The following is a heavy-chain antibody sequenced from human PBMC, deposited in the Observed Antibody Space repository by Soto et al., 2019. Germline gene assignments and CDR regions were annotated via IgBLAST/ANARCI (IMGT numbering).Heavy chain of an antibody. CDR2: IYYSGST. CDR3: ARDRNWKGYYGMDV. J-gene: IGHJ6*02. D-gene: IGHD1-1*01. CDR1: GGSLSSYY. V-gene: IGHV4-39*07. Sequence: SETLSLTCVVSGGSLSSYYWGWIRQPPGKGLEWIGSIYYSGSTYYNPSLKSRVTISVDTSKNQFSLKLSSVTAADTAVYYCARDRNWKGYYGMDVWGQGTTVTVSS.